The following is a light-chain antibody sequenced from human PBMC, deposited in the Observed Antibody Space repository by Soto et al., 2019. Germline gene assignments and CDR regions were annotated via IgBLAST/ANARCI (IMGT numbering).Light chain of an antibody. V-gene: IGKV1-12*01. CDR2: SAS. CDR3: QQAGTFPIT. J-gene: IGKJ5*01. CDR1: ERIIIS. Sequence: DIQMTQSPSALSASFGDRVTISCQASERIIISLAWYQQKPGKAPKLLIYSASSLQSGVPSRFSGSGFGTDFTLTISSLQPEDSAIYYCQQAGTFPITFGQGTRLEIK.